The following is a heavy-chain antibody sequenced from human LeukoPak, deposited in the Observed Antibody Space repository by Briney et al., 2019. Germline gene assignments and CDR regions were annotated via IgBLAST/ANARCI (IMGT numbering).Heavy chain of an antibody. J-gene: IGHJ4*02. CDR1: GYSVSSGYY. D-gene: IGHD7-27*01. CDR3: ARFSPRAMGNYLDF. CDR2: IYPRGST. V-gene: IGHV4-38-2*02. Sequence: SETLSLTCIVSGYSVSSGYYWGWVRQPPGKGLEWIGYIYPRGSTYYNPSLKSRVILSLDKSANQFSLNLSSVTAADTAVYYCARFSPRAMGNYLDFWGQGTLVTVSS.